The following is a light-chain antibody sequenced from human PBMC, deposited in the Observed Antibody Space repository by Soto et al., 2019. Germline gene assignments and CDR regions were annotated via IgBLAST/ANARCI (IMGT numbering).Light chain of an antibody. J-gene: IGLJ2*01. V-gene: IGLV2-14*03. CDR2: DVS. Sequence: QSVLTQPASVSGSPGQSITISCAGTSADIGAFNYVSWYQHHPSKAPQLLIYDVSNRPSGVSARFSASKSANTASLTISGLQTDDEADYYCSSYSTSSALVFGGGTKLTVL. CDR1: SADIGAFNY. CDR3: SSYSTSSALV.